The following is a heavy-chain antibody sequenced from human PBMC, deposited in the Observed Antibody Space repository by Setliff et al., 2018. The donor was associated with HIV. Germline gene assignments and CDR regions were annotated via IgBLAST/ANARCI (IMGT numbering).Heavy chain of an antibody. CDR2: IIPIVTIA. CDR3: ARDFGGYCSSMSCPGLFDP. Sequence: SVKVSCKASGGSFTSHTFSWVRQAPGQGLEWMGRIIPIVTIAHYAQKFWGRVTITTHESTSTANMELSSLRSEDTAVYYCARDFGGYCSSMSCPGLFDPWGQGTLVTVSS. V-gene: IGHV1-69*16. CDR1: GGSFTSHT. J-gene: IGHJ5*02. D-gene: IGHD2-2*01.